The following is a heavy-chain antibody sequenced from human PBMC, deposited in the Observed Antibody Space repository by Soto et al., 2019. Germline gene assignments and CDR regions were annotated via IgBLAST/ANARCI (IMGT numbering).Heavy chain of an antibody. V-gene: IGHV5-51*01. J-gene: IGHJ3*02. Sequence: PGESLKISCQGSGCNFSSYWRGWVRQLPGKGLEWMGIIYPGDSDTRYSPSFQGQVTISVDKSISTAYLQWSGLKASDTAMYYCARTASGGWYTAFDIWGQGTLVTVSS. CDR1: GCNFSSYW. CDR2: IYPGDSDT. D-gene: IGHD6-19*01. CDR3: ARTASGGWYTAFDI.